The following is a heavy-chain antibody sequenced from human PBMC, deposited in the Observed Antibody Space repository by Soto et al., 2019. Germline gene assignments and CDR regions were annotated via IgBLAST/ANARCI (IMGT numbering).Heavy chain of an antibody. V-gene: IGHV1-58*01. CDR2: IVVGSGNT. J-gene: IGHJ3*02. CDR1: GFTFTSSA. Sequence: SVKVSCKASGFTFTSSAVQWVRQARGQRLEWIGWIVVGSGNTNYAQKFQERVTITRDMSTSTAYMELSSLRSEDTAVYYCAADPGGYCSGGSCYDAFDIWGQGTMVTVSS. CDR3: AADPGGYCSGGSCYDAFDI. D-gene: IGHD2-15*01.